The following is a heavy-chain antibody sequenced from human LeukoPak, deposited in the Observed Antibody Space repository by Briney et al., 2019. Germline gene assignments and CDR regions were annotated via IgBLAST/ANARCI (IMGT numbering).Heavy chain of an antibody. CDR2: IYYSGST. J-gene: IGHJ4*02. V-gene: IGHV4-61*01. D-gene: IGHD3-22*01. CDR1: GYSISSGYY. Sequence: KPSETLSLTCSVSGYSISSGYYWSWIRQPPGKGLEWIGYIYYSGSTNYNPSLKSRVTISVDTSKNQFSLELSSVTAADTAVYYCATELSAVVITIGYWGQGTLVTVSS. CDR3: ATELSAVVITIGY.